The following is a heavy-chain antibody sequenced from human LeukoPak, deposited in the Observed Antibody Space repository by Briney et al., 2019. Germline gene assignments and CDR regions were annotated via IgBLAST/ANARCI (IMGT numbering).Heavy chain of an antibody. V-gene: IGHV1-46*01. Sequence: ASVKVSCKASGYTFTSYYMHWVRQAPGQGLEWMGIINPSGGGTSYAQKFQGRVTMTGDTSTSTVYMELSSLTSDDTAVYYCARDGEPAVPGGAYFYGMDVWGQGTTVTVSS. CDR3: ARDGEPAVPGGAYFYGMDV. CDR2: INPSGGGT. D-gene: IGHD6-19*01. J-gene: IGHJ6*02. CDR1: GYTFTSYY.